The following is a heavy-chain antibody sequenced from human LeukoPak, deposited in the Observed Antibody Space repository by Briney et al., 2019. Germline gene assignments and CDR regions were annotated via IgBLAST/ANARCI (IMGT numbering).Heavy chain of an antibody. Sequence: PGGSLRLSCAVSGFSVNDNYMSWVRQAPGKGLQWVSVMFPDGLTYYADSVKGRFTISRDLARNTLLLQMHSLRADDTAVHYCARTNPVYGDYDYWGQGTLVTVSS. J-gene: IGHJ4*02. CDR3: ARTNPVYGDYDY. V-gene: IGHV3-53*01. D-gene: IGHD4-17*01. CDR1: GFSVNDNY. CDR2: MFPDGLT.